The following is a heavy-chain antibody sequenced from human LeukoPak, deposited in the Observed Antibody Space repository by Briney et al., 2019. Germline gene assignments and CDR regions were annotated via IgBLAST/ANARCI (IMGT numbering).Heavy chain of an antibody. Sequence: GGSLRLSCAASGFTFSSYSMNWVRQAPGKGLEWVSSISSSSSYIYHADSVKGRFTISRDNAKNSLYLQMNSLRAEDTAVYYCARTCYSRIAVAGTYFDYWGQGTLVTVSS. D-gene: IGHD6-19*01. CDR2: ISSSSSYI. V-gene: IGHV3-21*01. J-gene: IGHJ4*02. CDR3: ARTCYSRIAVAGTYFDY. CDR1: GFTFSSYS.